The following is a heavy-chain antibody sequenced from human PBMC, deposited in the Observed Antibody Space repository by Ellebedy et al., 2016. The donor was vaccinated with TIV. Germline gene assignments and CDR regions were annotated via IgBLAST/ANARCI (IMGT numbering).Heavy chain of an antibody. Sequence: GESLKISCAASGFTFSSYAMDWVRQAPGKGLEWVAVISYDGSFKVYADSVKGRFTISRDNSKNTVYLQMNSLRAEDTAVYYCARGVDYDSWTGYYKFDPWGQGTLVTVYS. D-gene: IGHD3-3*01. CDR1: GFTFSSYA. CDR2: ISYDGSFK. V-gene: IGHV3-30-3*01. CDR3: ARGVDYDSWTGYYKFDP. J-gene: IGHJ5*02.